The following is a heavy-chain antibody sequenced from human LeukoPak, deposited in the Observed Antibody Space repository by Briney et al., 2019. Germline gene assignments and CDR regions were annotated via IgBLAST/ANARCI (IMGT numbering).Heavy chain of an antibody. CDR3: ARDPSKAGYSSAWYHGDAFDI. CDR2: INPNSGAT. D-gene: IGHD6-19*01. J-gene: IGHJ3*02. V-gene: IGHV1-2*06. Sequence: ASVKVSCKASGYTFTGYYMHWVRQAPGQGLEWMGRINPNSGATNYAQKFQGRVTMTRDTSISTAYMELSRLRSDDTAVYYCARDPSKAGYSSAWYHGDAFDIWGQGTMVTVSS. CDR1: GYTFTGYY.